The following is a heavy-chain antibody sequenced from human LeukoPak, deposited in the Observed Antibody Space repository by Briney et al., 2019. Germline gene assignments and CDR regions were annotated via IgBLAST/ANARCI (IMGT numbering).Heavy chain of an antibody. CDR2: LNSDGTTT. CDR1: GFTFSSSW. D-gene: IGHD6-6*01. V-gene: IGHV3-74*01. J-gene: IGHJ4*02. Sequence: GGSLRLSCAASGFTFSSSWMHWVRQAPGKGLVWVSRLNSDGTTTGYADSVKGRFTISRDNVKNTLYLQMNSLRAEDTAVYYCTRSSSGFDYWGQGTLATVSS. CDR3: TRSSSGFDY.